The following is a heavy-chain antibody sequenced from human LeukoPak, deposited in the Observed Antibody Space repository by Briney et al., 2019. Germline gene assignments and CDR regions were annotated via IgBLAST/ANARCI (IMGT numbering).Heavy chain of an antibody. CDR2: IIPIFGTA. Sequence: ASVKVSCKASGGTFSSYAISWVRQAPGQGLEWMGGIIPIFGTANYAQKFQGRVTITTDESTSTAYMELSSLRSEDTAVYYCARGVQSAFDIWGQGTMVTVSS. CDR3: ARGVQSAFDI. CDR1: GGTFSSYA. J-gene: IGHJ3*02. V-gene: IGHV1-69*05.